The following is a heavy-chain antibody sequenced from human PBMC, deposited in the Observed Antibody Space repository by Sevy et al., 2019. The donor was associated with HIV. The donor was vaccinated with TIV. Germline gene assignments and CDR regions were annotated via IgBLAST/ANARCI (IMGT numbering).Heavy chain of an antibody. CDR3: AGENAWGRCYS. J-gene: IGHJ4*02. D-gene: IGHD1-26*01. CDR1: GGSITSLY. V-gene: IGHV4-59*08. Sequence: SETLSLTCTVSGGSITSLYWNWIRQPPGKGLEWIANIYYNGHINYNPSLKSRVTLSIDTSKNQFALRLSSVTAAGTAMYYCAGENAWGRCYSWGQGTLVTVSS. CDR2: IYYNGHI.